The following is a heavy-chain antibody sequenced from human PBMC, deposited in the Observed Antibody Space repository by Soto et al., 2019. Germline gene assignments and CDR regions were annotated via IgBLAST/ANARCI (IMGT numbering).Heavy chain of an antibody. CDR3: SGRMGDFWSGYWYYYYYYMDV. CDR2: IYYSGST. CDR1: GGSISSYY. Sequence: QVQLQESGPGLVKPSETLSLTCTVSGGSISSYYWSWIRQPPGKGLEWIGYIYYSGSTNYNPSLKSRVTISVDTSKNQFSLNLSSVTAADTAVYYCSGRMGDFWSGYWYYYYYYMDVWGNGTTVTVSS. J-gene: IGHJ6*03. D-gene: IGHD3-3*01. V-gene: IGHV4-59*08.